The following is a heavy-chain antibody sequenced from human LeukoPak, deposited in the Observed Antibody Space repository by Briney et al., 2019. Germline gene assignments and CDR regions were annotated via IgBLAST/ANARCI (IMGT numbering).Heavy chain of an antibody. CDR2: ISAYNGNT. V-gene: IGHV1-18*01. CDR1: GYTFTSYG. J-gene: IGHJ3*02. Sequence: ASVKVSCKASGYTFTSYGISWVRQAPGHGLEWMGWISAYNGNTNYAQKLQGRVTMTTDTSTSTAYMELRSLRSDDTAVYYCARRSGVRGALWEAFDIWGQGTMVTVSS. CDR3: ARRSGVRGALWEAFDI. D-gene: IGHD3-10*01.